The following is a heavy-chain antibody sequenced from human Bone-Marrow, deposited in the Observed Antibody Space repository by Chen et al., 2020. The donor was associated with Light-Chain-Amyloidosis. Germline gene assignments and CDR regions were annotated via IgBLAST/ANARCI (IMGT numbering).Heavy chain of an antibody. Sequence: EVQLVESGGGLVQPGGSLRLSCAASGFTFSSYWMSWVRQAPGKGLEWVANIKQDGSEKYYVDSVKGRFTISRDNAKNSLYLQMNSLRAEDTAVYYCAREGPFYGTLLWGDYWFDPWGQGTLVTVSS. J-gene: IGHJ5*02. CDR3: AREGPFYGTLLWGDYWFDP. CDR1: GFTFSSYW. CDR2: IKQDGSEK. D-gene: IGHD3-16*01. V-gene: IGHV3-7*01.